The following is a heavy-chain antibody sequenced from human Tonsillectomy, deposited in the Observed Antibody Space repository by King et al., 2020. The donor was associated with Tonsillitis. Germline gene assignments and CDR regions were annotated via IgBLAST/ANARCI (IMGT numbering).Heavy chain of an antibody. CDR1: GFTFSSYW. V-gene: IGHV3-7*03. CDR3: TINAGGGMSDS. Sequence: VQLVESGGGLVQPGGSLRLSCAASGFTFSSYWMNWVRQAPGKGLEWVANIKYDGGQRLYVDSVKGRFTNSRDNAKSSLYLQMNNLRVEDTAIYYCTINAGGGMSDSWGQGTLVTVSS. D-gene: IGHD3-16*01. J-gene: IGHJ5*01. CDR2: IKYDGGQR.